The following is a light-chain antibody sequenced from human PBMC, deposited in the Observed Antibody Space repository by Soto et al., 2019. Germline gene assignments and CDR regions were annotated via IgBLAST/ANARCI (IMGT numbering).Light chain of an antibody. CDR3: QQYNSYPS. V-gene: IGKV1-5*03. CDR1: QSISSW. Sequence: DIQMTQSPSTLSASVGDRVTITCRASQSISSWLAWYQQKPGKAPKLLIYKATSLESGGPSRFSGSGSGTEFTRTISSLQPDDFASYYCQQYNSYPSFGGGTKVEIK. J-gene: IGKJ4*01. CDR2: KAT.